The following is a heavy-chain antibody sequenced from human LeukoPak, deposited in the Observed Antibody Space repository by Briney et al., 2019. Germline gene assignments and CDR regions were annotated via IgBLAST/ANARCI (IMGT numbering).Heavy chain of an antibody. CDR2: IYHSGST. V-gene: IGHV4-4*02. CDR1: GGSISSSNW. CDR3: ARHSNYYDFRGQGALDI. Sequence: SETLSLTCAVSGGSISSSNWWSWVRQPPGKGLEWIGEIYHSGSTNYNPSLKSRVTISVDKSENQFSLKLSSVTATDTAVYYCARHSNYYDFRGQGALDIWGQGTMVTVSS. D-gene: IGHD3-22*01. J-gene: IGHJ3*02.